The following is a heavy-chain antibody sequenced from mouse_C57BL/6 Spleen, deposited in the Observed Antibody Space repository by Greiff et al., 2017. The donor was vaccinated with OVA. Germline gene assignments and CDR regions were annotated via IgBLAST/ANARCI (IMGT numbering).Heavy chain of an antibody. V-gene: IGHV5-17*01. Sequence: DVMLVESGGGLVKPGGSLKLSCAASGFTFSDYGMHWVRQAPEKGLEWVAYISSGSSTIYYADTVKGRFTISRDNAKNTLFLQMTSLRSEDTAMYYCARRTVEAMDYWGQGTSVTVSS. CDR1: GFTFSDYG. CDR3: ARRTVEAMDY. J-gene: IGHJ4*01. CDR2: ISSGSSTI. D-gene: IGHD1-1*01.